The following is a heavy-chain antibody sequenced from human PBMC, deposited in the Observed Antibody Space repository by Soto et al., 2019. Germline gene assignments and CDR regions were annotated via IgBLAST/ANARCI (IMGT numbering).Heavy chain of an antibody. J-gene: IGHJ4*02. CDR1: GFTFRSYW. D-gene: IGHD1-26*01. CDR2: INSDGSNR. V-gene: IGHV3-74*01. Sequence: GGSLRLSCAASGFTFRSYWMHWVRQAPGKGLVWVSRINSDGSNRSFADSVKGRFTISRDNAKNTLYLQMNSLRGEDTAVYYCAREYSGSYSFDYWGQGTLVTVSS. CDR3: AREYSGSYSFDY.